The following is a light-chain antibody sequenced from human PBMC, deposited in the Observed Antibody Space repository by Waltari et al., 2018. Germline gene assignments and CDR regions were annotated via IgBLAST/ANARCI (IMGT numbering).Light chain of an antibody. V-gene: IGLV7-46*01. CDR3: LHHSGGCHVA. CDR2: DTS. Sequence: WFRQNAGTAPMTLIYDTSKKQSGTPARFPCSLLGGQAALTLSGAQPEDEAYYYCLHHSGGCHVACGGGTKLTVL. J-gene: IGLJ2*01.